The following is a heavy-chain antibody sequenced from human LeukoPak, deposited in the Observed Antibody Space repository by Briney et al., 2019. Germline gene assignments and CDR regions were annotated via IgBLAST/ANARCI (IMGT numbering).Heavy chain of an antibody. Sequence: SLKVSCKASVGTFSSYAISCVRQAPGQGREWMGRIIPILGIANYAQKFQGRVTITADKSTSTAYMELSSLRSEDTAVYYCAREVRGYSYGTDYWGQGTLVTVSS. CDR1: VGTFSSYA. CDR3: AREVRGYSYGTDY. D-gene: IGHD5-18*01. CDR2: IIPILGIA. V-gene: IGHV1-69*04. J-gene: IGHJ4*02.